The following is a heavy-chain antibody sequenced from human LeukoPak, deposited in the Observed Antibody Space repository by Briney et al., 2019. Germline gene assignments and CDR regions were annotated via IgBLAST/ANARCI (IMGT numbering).Heavy chain of an antibody. CDR3: ARDPSAQSSGWYYAGAFDI. V-gene: IGHV3-7*03. Sequence: GGSQRLSCAASGFTFSNYWMSWVRQAPGKGLEWVANIKHDGSEKYYVDSVKGRFTISRDNSKNTLYLQMNSLRAEDTAVYYCARDPSAQSSGWYYAGAFDIWGQGTMVTVSS. CDR2: IKHDGSEK. D-gene: IGHD6-19*01. J-gene: IGHJ3*02. CDR1: GFTFSNYW.